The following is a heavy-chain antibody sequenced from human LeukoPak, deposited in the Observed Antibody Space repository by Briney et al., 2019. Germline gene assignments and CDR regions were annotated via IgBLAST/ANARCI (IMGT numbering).Heavy chain of an antibody. J-gene: IGHJ6*03. Sequence: GGSLRLSCAASGFQFSGYGLHWVRQAPDKGLEWVAFIRYDGSNEYYADSVKGRFTISRDKSKNTLSLQMNSLRVEDTAVYYCAKVMPPGRILFYSYYMDVWGRGTTVTVSS. CDR2: IRYDGSNE. D-gene: IGHD2-15*01. CDR3: AKVMPPGRILFYSYYMDV. V-gene: IGHV3-30*02. CDR1: GFQFSGYG.